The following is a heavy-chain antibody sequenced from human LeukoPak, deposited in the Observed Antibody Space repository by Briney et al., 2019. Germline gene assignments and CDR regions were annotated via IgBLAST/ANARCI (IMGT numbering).Heavy chain of an antibody. V-gene: IGHV3-74*01. CDR2: IKGDGSIT. CDR3: VKSDWFDP. J-gene: IGHJ5*02. Sequence: GGSLRLSCAASGFTFSSYWMNWARQAPGKGLVWVSRIKGDGSITYYADSVKGRFTVSRDNDKNTLYLQMDSLRADDTALYYCVKSDWFDPWGQGTLVTVSS. CDR1: GFTFSSYW.